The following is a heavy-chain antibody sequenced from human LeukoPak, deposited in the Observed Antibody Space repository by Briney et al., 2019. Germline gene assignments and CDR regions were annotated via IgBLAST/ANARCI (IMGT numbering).Heavy chain of an antibody. V-gene: IGHV3-21*01. CDR2: ISSSSSYI. CDR3: ARSPRSMVRGVITHDY. Sequence: GGSLRLSCAASGFTFSSYSMNWVRQAPGKGLEWVSSISSSSSYIYYTDSVKGRFTISRDNAKNSLYLQMNSLRAEDTAVYYCARSPRSMVRGVITHDYWGQGTLVTVSS. D-gene: IGHD3-10*01. J-gene: IGHJ4*02. CDR1: GFTFSSYS.